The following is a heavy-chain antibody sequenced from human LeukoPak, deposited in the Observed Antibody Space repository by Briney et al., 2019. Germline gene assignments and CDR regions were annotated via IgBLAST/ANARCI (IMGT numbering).Heavy chain of an antibody. CDR3: TTDSYVYGDYPGRGPFDP. CDR1: GFTFSNAW. D-gene: IGHD4-17*01. Sequence: GGSLRLSCAASGFTFSNAWMSWVRQAPGKGLEWVGRIKSKTDGGTTDYAAPVKGRFTISRDDSKNTLYLQMNSLKTEDTAVYYCTTDSYVYGDYPGRGPFDPWGQGTLVTVSS. J-gene: IGHJ5*02. V-gene: IGHV3-15*01. CDR2: IKSKTDGGTT.